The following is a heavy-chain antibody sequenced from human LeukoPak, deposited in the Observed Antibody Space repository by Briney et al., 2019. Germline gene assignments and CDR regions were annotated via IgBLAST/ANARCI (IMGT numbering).Heavy chain of an antibody. V-gene: IGHV1-46*01. J-gene: IGHJ4*02. CDR1: GFTFINYY. D-gene: IGHD4/OR15-4a*01. CDR3: ARDLDYGEKSEDY. Sequence: ASVKVSCKASGFTFINYYMHWVRQAPGQGLEWLGIINLSGGSTHYPQKFQDRVTMTRDTSTSTVYMELSSLRSEDTAVYYCARDLDYGEKSEDYWGQGALVTVSS. CDR2: INLSGGST.